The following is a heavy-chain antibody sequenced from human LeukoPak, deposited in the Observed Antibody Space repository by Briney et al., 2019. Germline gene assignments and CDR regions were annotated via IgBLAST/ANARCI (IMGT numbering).Heavy chain of an antibody. CDR3: ARVAYGYNSGYWFDP. J-gene: IGHJ5*02. D-gene: IGHD5-24*01. CDR2: INHSGST. Sequence: PSETLSLTCTVSGGSISSGDYYWSWIRQPPGKGLEWIGEINHSGSTNYNPSLKSRVTISVDTSKNQFSLKLSSVTAADTAVYYCARVAYGYNSGYWFDPWGQGTLVTVSS. V-gene: IGHV4-39*07. CDR1: GGSISSGDYY.